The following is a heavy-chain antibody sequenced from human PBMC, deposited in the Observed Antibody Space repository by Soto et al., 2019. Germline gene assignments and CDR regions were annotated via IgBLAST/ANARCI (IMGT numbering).Heavy chain of an antibody. D-gene: IGHD2-2*01. J-gene: IGHJ6*03. CDR3: ARVAVVVVPDYYYYMDV. CDR2: ISSSSSTI. Sequence: EVQLVESGGGLVQPGGSLRLSCAASGFTFSSYSMNWVRQAPGKGLEWVSYISSSSSTIYYADSVKGRFTISRDNAKNSLYLQMNRLRAEDTAVYYCARVAVVVVPDYYYYMDVWGKGTTVTVSS. CDR1: GFTFSSYS. V-gene: IGHV3-48*01.